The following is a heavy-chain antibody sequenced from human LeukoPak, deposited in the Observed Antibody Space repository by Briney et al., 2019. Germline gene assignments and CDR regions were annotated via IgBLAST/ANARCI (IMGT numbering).Heavy chain of an antibody. J-gene: IGHJ4*02. V-gene: IGHV1-18*01. CDR1: GYTFTSYG. Sequence: GASVKVSCKSSGYTFTSYGISWVRQAPGQGLEWMGWISVYNGNTNYAQKLQGRVTMTTDTSTSTAYMELRSLRSDDTAMYYCARDQFCSSTSCYMSADYWGQGTLVTVSS. D-gene: IGHD2-2*02. CDR2: ISVYNGNT. CDR3: ARDQFCSSTSCYMSADY.